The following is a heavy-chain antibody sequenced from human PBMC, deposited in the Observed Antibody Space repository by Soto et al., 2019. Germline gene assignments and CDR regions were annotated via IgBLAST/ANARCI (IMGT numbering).Heavy chain of an antibody. CDR2: ISSYNGNT. J-gene: IGHJ5*02. Sequence: ASVKVSCKASGYTFTSYGISWVRQAPGQGLEWMGWISSYNGNTNYAQKVQGRVTLTTDTSTSTTYMELRSLRSDDTAVYYCARGPRYCSTTTCFSGVTWFDPWGQGTLVTVSS. CDR3: ARGPRYCSTTTCFSGVTWFDP. CDR1: GYTFTSYG. D-gene: IGHD2-2*01. V-gene: IGHV1-18*04.